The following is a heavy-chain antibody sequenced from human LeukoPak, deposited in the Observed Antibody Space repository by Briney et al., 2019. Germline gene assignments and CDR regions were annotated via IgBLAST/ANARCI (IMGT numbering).Heavy chain of an antibody. CDR3: ARMARSIVGRPEAFDI. CDR2: IDWDDDK. J-gene: IGHJ3*02. Sequence: SGPALVKPTQTLTLTCTVSGFSLTTSGMCVNWIRQPPGKALEWLARIDWDDDKYYSTSLRTRLTISKDTSKNQVVLIVTNMDPVDTATYYCARMARSIVGRPEAFDIWGQGTMVTVSS. D-gene: IGHD6-6*01. V-gene: IGHV2-70*11. CDR1: GFSLTTSGMC.